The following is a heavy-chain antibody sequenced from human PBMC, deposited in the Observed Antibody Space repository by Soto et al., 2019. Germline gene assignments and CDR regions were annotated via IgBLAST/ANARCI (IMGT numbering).Heavy chain of an antibody. J-gene: IGHJ4*02. D-gene: IGHD6-13*01. CDR1: GGSISSYY. CDR2: IYYSGST. CDR3: GRGLYSSSWYPFDY. Sequence: QVQLQESGPGLVKPSETLSLTCTVSGGSISSYYWSWIRQPPGKGLEWIGYIYYSGSTNYNPSLKSRVTISVDTSKNQFSLKLSSVTAADTAVYYCGRGLYSSSWYPFDYWGQGTLVTVSS. V-gene: IGHV4-59*01.